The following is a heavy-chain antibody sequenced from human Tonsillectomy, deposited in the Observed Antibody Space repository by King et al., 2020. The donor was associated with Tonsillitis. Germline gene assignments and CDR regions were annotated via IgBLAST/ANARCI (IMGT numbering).Heavy chain of an antibody. J-gene: IGHJ4*02. CDR3: ARLGEEWELFVWYFDY. D-gene: IGHD1-26*01. CDR1: GDSFTSYW. V-gene: IGHV5-51*01. Sequence: VQLVQSGAEVKKPGESLKISCKGSGDSFTSYWIGWGGQMPGRGMEWMGIIYPGDSDTRYSPSFQCQVTISADKSISTAYLQWSSLKASDTAMYYCARLGEEWELFVWYFDYWGQGTLVTVSS. CDR2: IYPGDSDT.